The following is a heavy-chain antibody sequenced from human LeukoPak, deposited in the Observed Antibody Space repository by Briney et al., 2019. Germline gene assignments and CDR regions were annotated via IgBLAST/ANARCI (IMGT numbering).Heavy chain of an antibody. J-gene: IGHJ4*02. CDR2: IKQDGSEK. D-gene: IGHD3-10*01. CDR1: GFTFSSYW. Sequence: GGSLRLSCAASGFTFSSYWMSWVRQAPGKGLEWVANIKQDGSEKYYVDSMKGRFTISRDNAKNSLYLQMNSLRAEDTAVYYCARDDVVRGVITDYWGQGTLVTVSS. CDR3: ARDDVVRGVITDY. V-gene: IGHV3-7*01.